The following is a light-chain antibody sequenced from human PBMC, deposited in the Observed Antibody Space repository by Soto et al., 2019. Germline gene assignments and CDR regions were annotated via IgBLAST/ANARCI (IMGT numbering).Light chain of an antibody. J-gene: IGKJ4*02. CDR1: QTLTSSY. CDR3: QQYGTSPQ. Sequence: ETVLTQSPGTLSLSPGQRPTLSCKASQTLTSSYLAWYQPKPGQAPRLLICGASSRATGIPDRCSGSGSGTDFTLTISRLEPEDFAVYYWQQYGTSPQFGGGTKGDIK. V-gene: IGKV3-20*01. CDR2: GAS.